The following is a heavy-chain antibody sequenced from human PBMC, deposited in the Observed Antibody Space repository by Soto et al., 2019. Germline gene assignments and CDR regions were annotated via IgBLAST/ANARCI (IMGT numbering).Heavy chain of an antibody. J-gene: IGHJ4*02. CDR1: GFTFSDSG. CDR2: IWSDGSDK. D-gene: IGHD3-10*01. V-gene: IGHV3-33*01. Sequence: QVQLVESGGGVVQPGGSLRLSCATSGFTFSDSGMHWVRQAPGKGLEWVAVIWSDGSDKSYADSVEGRFTISRDNSKNPLYLQMNSLRAGDRGVYYCVGSNRYGRPSGWGGGFDYWGQGTLVTVSS. CDR3: VGSNRYGRPSGWGGGFDY.